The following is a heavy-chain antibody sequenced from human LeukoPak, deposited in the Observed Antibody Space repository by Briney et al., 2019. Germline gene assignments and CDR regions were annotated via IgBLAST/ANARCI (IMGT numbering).Heavy chain of an antibody. CDR1: GFTFSSYW. Sequence: GRSLRLSCAASGFTFSSYWMHWVRQAPGKGLVWVSRINSDGSSTSYADSVKGRFTISRDNAKNTLYLQMNSLRAEDTAVYYCARSTYYDFWSGYHVNYFDYWGQGTLVTVSS. CDR3: ARSTYYDFWSGYHVNYFDY. D-gene: IGHD3-3*01. J-gene: IGHJ4*02. CDR2: INSDGSST. V-gene: IGHV3-74*01.